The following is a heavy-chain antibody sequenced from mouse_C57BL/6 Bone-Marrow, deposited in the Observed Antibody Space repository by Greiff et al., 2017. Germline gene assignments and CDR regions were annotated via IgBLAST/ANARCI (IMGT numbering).Heavy chain of an antibody. CDR3: ARFYDYEFDY. J-gene: IGHJ2*01. D-gene: IGHD2-4*01. V-gene: IGHV1-59*01. CDR2: IDPSDSYT. Sequence: QVQLQQPGAELVRPGTSVKLSCKASGYTFTSYWMHWVKQRPGQGLEWIGVIDPSDSYTNYNQKFKGKATLTVDTSSSTAYMQLSSLTSEDSAVYYGARFYDYEFDYWGQGTTLTVSS. CDR1: GYTFTSYW.